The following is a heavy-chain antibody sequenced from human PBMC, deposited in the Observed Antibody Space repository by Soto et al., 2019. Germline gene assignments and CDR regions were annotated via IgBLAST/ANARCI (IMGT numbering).Heavy chain of an antibody. D-gene: IGHD4-4*01. J-gene: IGHJ4*02. CDR2: ISSSSSTI. CDR1: GFTFSSYS. CDR3: ARDNLPHWTNVTLFLFDY. V-gene: IGHV3-48*02. Sequence: EVQLVESGGGLVQPGGSLRLSCAASGFTFSSYSMNWVRQAPGKGLEWVSYISSSSSTIYYADSVKGRFTITRDNAKNSLYLQINSLRDEDTAVYYCARDNLPHWTNVTLFLFDYWGQGTLVTVSS.